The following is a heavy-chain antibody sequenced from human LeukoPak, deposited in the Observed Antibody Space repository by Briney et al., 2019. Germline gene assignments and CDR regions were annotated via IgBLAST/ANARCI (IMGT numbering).Heavy chain of an antibody. CDR1: GYTFTAFF. J-gene: IGHJ4*02. V-gene: IGHV1-2*02. CDR3: ARVGAAYQDSNY. Sequence: ASVKVSCKTSGYTFTAFFIHWVRQAPGQGLEWMGWLNPNSGGTNYAQKFQGRVTMTRDTSISTAYMELSRLRSDDTAVYFCARVGAAYQDSNYWGQGTLVTVSS. CDR2: LNPNSGGT. D-gene: IGHD1-26*01.